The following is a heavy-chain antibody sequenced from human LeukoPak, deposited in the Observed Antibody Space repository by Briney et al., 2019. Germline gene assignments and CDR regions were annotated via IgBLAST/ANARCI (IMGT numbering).Heavy chain of an antibody. CDR2: LYSGGST. CDR1: GLTVSLNY. V-gene: IGHV3-53*01. Sequence: GGSLRLSCAASGLTVSLNYMSWVRQAPGKGLEWVSVLYSGGSTYYADSVKGRFTISRDKSKNTLYLQMSSLRAEDTAMYYCARDYDDNTPAWFDLWGQGTPVTVSS. D-gene: IGHD3-22*01. CDR3: ARDYDDNTPAWFDL. J-gene: IGHJ5*02.